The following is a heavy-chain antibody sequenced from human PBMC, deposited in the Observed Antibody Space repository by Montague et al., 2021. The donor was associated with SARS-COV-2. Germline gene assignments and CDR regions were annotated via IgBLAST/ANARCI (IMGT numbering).Heavy chain of an antibody. CDR1: GFPLSTSGLC. CDR2: IDWDDDK. Sequence: PALVKPTQTLTLTCTFSGFPLSTSGLCVRWIRQPPGKALEWLALIDWDDDKYYSTSLKTRLTISKDTSKNQVVLTMTNMDPVDTATYYCARMPVILWLGELGDCGIDVWGQGTPVTVSS. CDR3: ARMPVILWLGELGDCGIDV. D-gene: IGHD3-10*01. V-gene: IGHV2-70*01. J-gene: IGHJ6*02.